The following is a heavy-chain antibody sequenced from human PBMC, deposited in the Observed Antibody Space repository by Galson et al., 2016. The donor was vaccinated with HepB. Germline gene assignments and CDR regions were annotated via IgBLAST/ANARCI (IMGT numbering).Heavy chain of an antibody. CDR1: GFTFSGSA. V-gene: IGHV3-73*01. J-gene: IGHJ4*02. CDR3: MSYRDDYLRGGD. Sequence: SLRLSCAVSGFTFSGSAIHWVRQASVKGLEWVGRIRSKTTTYATVYGESVKGRFTIPRDASRNTAYLQMNSLKTEDTAVYYCMSYRDDYLRGGDWGQGTLVTVSS. D-gene: IGHD5-12*01. CDR2: IRSKTTTYAT.